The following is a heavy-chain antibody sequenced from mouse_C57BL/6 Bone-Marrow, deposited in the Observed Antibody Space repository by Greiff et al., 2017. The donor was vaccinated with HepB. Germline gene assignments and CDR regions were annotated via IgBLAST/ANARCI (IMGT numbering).Heavy chain of an antibody. CDR2: IYPSDSET. J-gene: IGHJ3*01. CDR3: ARKNYYGSSVWFAY. D-gene: IGHD1-1*01. CDR1: GYTFTSYW. Sequence: QVQLQQPGAELVRPGSSVKLSCKASGYTFTSYWMDWVKQRPGQGLEWIGNIYPSDSETHYNQKFKGKATLTVDKSSSTAYMQLSSLTSEDSAVYYCARKNYYGSSVWFAYWGQGTLVTVSA. V-gene: IGHV1-61*01.